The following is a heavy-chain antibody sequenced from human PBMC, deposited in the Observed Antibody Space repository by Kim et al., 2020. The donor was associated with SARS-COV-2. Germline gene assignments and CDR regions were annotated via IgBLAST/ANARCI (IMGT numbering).Heavy chain of an antibody. V-gene: IGHV4-39*01. J-gene: IGHJ4*02. D-gene: IGHD2-21*02. CDR2: IHYSGDT. Sequence: SETLSLTCTVSGGSISSSDYYWGWIRQPPGKGLQWIATIHYSGDTYYNPSLKSRLTMSVDTSKNQFSLRLTSVTTADTAVYFCAKRATETTFDHWGQGTLVTVSA. CDR1: GGSISSSDYY. CDR3: AKRATETTFDH.